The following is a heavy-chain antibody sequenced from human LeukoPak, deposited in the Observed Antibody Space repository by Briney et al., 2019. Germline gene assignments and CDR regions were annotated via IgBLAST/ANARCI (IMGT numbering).Heavy chain of an antibody. J-gene: IGHJ3*02. D-gene: IGHD1-26*01. V-gene: IGHV4-39*07. CDR2: IYYSGST. CDR3: ARDLVIVGAPTAAFDI. CDR1: GGSISSSSYY. Sequence: PSETLSLTCTVSGGSISSSSYYWGWIRQPPGKGLEWIGSIYYSGSTYYNPSLKSRVTISVDTSKNQFSLKLSSVTAADTAVYYCARDLVIVGAPTAAFDIWGQGTMVTVSS.